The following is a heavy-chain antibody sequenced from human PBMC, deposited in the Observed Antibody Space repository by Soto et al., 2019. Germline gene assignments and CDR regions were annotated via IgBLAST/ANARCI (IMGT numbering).Heavy chain of an antibody. CDR3: SKRAGQAAIYAVDV. CDR1: GFTFSNYA. CDR2: ISASGGST. V-gene: IGHV3-23*01. J-gene: IGHJ6*02. D-gene: IGHD2-2*01. Sequence: GGSLRLSCLASGFTFSNYAMSWVRQAPGKGLEWVSAISASGGSTYYADSVKGRFTISRDSSKNTLSLQMSSLRAEDTALYFCSKRAGQAAIYAVDVWGQGTTVTVSS.